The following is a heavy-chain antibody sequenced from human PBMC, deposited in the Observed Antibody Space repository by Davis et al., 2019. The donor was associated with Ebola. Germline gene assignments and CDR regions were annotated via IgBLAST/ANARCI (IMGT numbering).Heavy chain of an antibody. D-gene: IGHD6-6*01. CDR2: IKQDGSEK. J-gene: IGHJ5*02. Sequence: GESLKISCTASGFTFSDYYMSWIRQAPGKGLEWVANIKQDGSEKYYVDSVKGRFTISRDNAKNSLYLQMNSLRAEDTAVYYCARDGLVLWFDPWGQGTLVTVSS. V-gene: IGHV3-7*01. CDR1: GFTFSDYY. CDR3: ARDGLVLWFDP.